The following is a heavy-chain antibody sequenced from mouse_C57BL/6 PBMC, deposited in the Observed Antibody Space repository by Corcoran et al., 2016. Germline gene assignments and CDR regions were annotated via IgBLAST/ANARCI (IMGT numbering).Heavy chain of an antibody. Sequence: QVQLQQSGAELVKPGASVKISCKASGYAFSSYWMNWVKQRPGKGLEWIGQIYPGDGDTNYNGKFKGKATLTADKSSSTAYMQLSSLTSEDSAVYFCARLSTMVTTGYFDYWGQGTTLTVSS. D-gene: IGHD2-2*01. V-gene: IGHV1-80*01. CDR2: IYPGDGDT. J-gene: IGHJ2*01. CDR1: GYAFSSYW. CDR3: ARLSTMVTTGYFDY.